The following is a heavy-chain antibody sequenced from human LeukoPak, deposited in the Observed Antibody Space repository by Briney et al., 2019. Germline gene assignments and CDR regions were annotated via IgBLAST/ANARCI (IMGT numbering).Heavy chain of an antibody. D-gene: IGHD3-10*01. Sequence: GGSLRPSCAASGFTFSSYAMSWVRQAPGKGLEWVSAISGSGGSTYYADSVKGRFTISRDNAKNTLYLQMNSLRAEDTALYYCTKDTFGARDSWGQGTLVTVSS. CDR3: TKDTFGARDS. V-gene: IGHV3-23*01. CDR1: GFTFSSYA. CDR2: ISGSGGST. J-gene: IGHJ4*02.